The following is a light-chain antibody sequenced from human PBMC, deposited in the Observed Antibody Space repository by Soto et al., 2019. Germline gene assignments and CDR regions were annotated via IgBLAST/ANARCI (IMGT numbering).Light chain of an antibody. Sequence: DIQMTQSPSSLSASIGDRVTITCRASQSIDNCLSWYQQKPGKAPKLLIYAASTLQSAVPSRFSGSGSGTDFTLTISSLQRGDLATYFCLHTHSAPATFGQGTRVEVK. V-gene: IGKV1-39*01. J-gene: IGKJ1*01. CDR2: AAS. CDR3: LHTHSAPAT. CDR1: QSIDNC.